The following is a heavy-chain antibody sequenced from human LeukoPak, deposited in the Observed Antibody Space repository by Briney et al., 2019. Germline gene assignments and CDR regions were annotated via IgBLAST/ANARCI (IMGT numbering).Heavy chain of an antibody. D-gene: IGHD3-22*01. CDR2: IYHSGST. CDR3: ARGLRDDSSGYLAGSFDY. J-gene: IGHJ4*02. CDR1: GGSLSSSNW. Sequence: SGTLSLTCAVSGGSLSSSNWWSWVRQPPGKGLEWIGEIYHSGSTNYNPSLKSRVTISVDKSKNQFSLKLSSVTAADTAVYYCARGLRDDSSGYLAGSFDYWGQGTLVTVSS. V-gene: IGHV4-4*02.